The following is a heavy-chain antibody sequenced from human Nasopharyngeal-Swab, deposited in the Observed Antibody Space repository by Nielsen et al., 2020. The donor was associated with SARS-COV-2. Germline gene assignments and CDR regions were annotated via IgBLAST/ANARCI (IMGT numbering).Heavy chain of an antibody. V-gene: IGHV4-34*01. CDR3: ARAGSVRGYNYGYDGYYYGMDV. CDR2: INHSGST. Sequence: WIRQPPGKGLEWIGEINHSGSTNYNPSLKSRVTISVDTSKNQFSLKLSSVTAADTAVYYCARAGSVRGYNYGYDGYYYGMDVWGQGTTVTVSS. J-gene: IGHJ6*02. D-gene: IGHD5-18*01.